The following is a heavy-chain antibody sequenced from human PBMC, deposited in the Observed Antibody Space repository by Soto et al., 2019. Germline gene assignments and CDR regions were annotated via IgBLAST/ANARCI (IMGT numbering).Heavy chain of an antibody. CDR1: GFTFSSYA. D-gene: IGHD6-19*01. J-gene: IGHJ4*02. CDR3: ARRSSGWYFDY. V-gene: IGHV3-23*01. CDR2: ISGSGGST. Sequence: EVQVLESGGGLVQPGGSLRLSCAASGFTFSSYAMNWVRQAPGKGPEWVSVISGSGGSTYYADSVKGRFTISRDNSKNTLYLQMNSLRAEDTAVYYCARRSSGWYFDYWGQGTLVTVSS.